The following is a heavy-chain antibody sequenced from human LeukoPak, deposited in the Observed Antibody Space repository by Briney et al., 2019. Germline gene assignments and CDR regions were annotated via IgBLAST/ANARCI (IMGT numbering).Heavy chain of an antibody. CDR1: GFTFTNYW. Sequence: GGSLRLSCAASGFTFTNYWMSWVRQAPGKGLEWVANIKQDGSEKYYVDSVKGRFTISRDNAKNSLYLQLNSLRAEDTAVYYCARDRVTHDYRGQGTLVTVSS. CDR3: ARDRVTHDY. V-gene: IGHV3-7*01. J-gene: IGHJ4*02. D-gene: IGHD2-21*02. CDR2: IKQDGSEK.